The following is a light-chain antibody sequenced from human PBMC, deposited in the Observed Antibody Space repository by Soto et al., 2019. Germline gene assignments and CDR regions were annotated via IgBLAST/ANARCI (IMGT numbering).Light chain of an antibody. CDR1: QSLRHSNGYNY. CDR3: MQALQTPEYT. CDR2: LGS. Sequence: DIVMTQSPLSLPVTPGEPASISCRSSQSLRHSNGYNYLDWYLQKPGQSPQLLIYLGSNRASGVPDRFSGSGSGTDLTLKISRVEAEDVGVYYCMQALQTPEYTFGQGTKLEIK. V-gene: IGKV2-28*01. J-gene: IGKJ2*01.